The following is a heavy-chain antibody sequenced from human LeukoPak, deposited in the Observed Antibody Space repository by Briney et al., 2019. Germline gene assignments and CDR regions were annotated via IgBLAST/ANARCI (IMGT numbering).Heavy chain of an antibody. V-gene: IGHV3-11*01. D-gene: IGHD2-15*01. CDR3: ASHLPYCSGGSCYYYYGMDV. CDR2: ISSSGSTI. CDR1: GFTFSDYY. J-gene: IGHJ6*02. Sequence: PGGSLRLSCAASGFTFSDYYMSWIRQAPGKGLEWVSYISSSGSTIYYADSVKGRFTISRDNAKNSLYLQMNSLRAEDTAVYYCASHLPYCSGGSCYYYYGMDVWGQGTTVTVSS.